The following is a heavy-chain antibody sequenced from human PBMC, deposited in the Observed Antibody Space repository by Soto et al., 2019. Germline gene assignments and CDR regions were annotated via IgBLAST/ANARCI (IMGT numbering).Heavy chain of an antibody. D-gene: IGHD4-17*01. CDR2: IYPGDSDT. Sequence: GEFLKISCKGSGYSFTNYWIGWVRQMPGKGLEWMGIIYPGDSDTRYSPSFQGQVTISADKSISTAYLQWSSLKASDTAMYYCARWGTVIIPNYCYSGMDVWGQGTTVTVSS. J-gene: IGHJ6*02. CDR3: ARWGTVIIPNYCYSGMDV. CDR1: GYSFTNYW. V-gene: IGHV5-51*01.